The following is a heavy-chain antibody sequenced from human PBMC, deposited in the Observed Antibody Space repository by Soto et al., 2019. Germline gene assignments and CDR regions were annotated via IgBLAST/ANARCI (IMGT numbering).Heavy chain of an antibody. CDR2: LFYSGST. CDR1: GGSISSSSYY. J-gene: IGHJ4*02. D-gene: IGHD3-3*01. CDR3: ATHFLENAGRTLHS. Sequence: PEETLSLTCIVSGGSISSSSYYWDWIRQPPGKGLEWIGSLFYSGSTYYNPSLKSRVTISADMSKNQFSLKLISVTAADAAVYDCATHFLENAGRTLHSWSQGTLVTVS. V-gene: IGHV4-39*01.